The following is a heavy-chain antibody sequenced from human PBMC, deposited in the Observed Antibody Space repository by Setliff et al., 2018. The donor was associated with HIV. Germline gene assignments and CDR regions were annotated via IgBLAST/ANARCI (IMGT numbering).Heavy chain of an antibody. J-gene: IGHJ3*01. CDR1: GFTFSNYW. CDR2: IRSKTDGATA. V-gene: IGHV3-15*01. Sequence: PGGSLRLSCAASGFTFSNYWMSWVRQAPGKGLEWVGRIRSKTDGATADHVAAVRGRFTISRDDSKMTLYLQMDSLKPEDTAVYYCAKGMPFNVWGQGAMVTVSS. CDR3: AKGMPFNV.